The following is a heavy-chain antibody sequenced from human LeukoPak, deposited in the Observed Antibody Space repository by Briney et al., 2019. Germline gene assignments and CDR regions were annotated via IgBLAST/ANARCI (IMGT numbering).Heavy chain of an antibody. V-gene: IGHV3-11*01. Sequence: PGGSLRLSCAASGFTFSDYYMSWIRQAPGKGLEWVSYISSSGSTIYYADSVKGRFTISRDNAKNSLYLQMNSLRAEDTAVYYCARATVPRNILRFLYGMDVWGQGTTVTVSS. CDR1: GFTFSDYY. CDR3: ARATVPRNILRFLYGMDV. D-gene: IGHD3-3*01. CDR2: ISSSGSTI. J-gene: IGHJ6*02.